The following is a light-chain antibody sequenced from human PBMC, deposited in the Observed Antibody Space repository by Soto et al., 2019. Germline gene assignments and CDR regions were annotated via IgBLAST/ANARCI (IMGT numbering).Light chain of an antibody. V-gene: IGKV1-5*03. Sequence: DIQMTQSPSTLSASVGDRVTITGRASQSISYWLAWYQQKPGKAPTVLLYQPSTLESGFPSRFSGSGSGTEFTLTISSLQPDDFETYYCQQDSRYSITFGGGTQVEIK. CDR1: QSISYW. CDR2: QPS. CDR3: QQDSRYSIT. J-gene: IGKJ4*01.